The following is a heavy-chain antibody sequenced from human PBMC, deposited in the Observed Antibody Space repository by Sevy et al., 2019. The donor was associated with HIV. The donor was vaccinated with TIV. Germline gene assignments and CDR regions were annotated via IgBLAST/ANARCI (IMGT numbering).Heavy chain of an antibody. V-gene: IGHV1-2*02. CDR2: INPNSGGT. CDR3: ARELPHGSTVTTFPYYYYGMDV. CDR1: GYTFTGYY. Sequence: ASVKVSCKASGYTFTGYYMHWVRQAPGQGLEWMGWINPNSGGTNYAQKFQGRVTMTRDTSISTAYMELSRLRSDDTAVYYCARELPHGSTVTTFPYYYYGMDVWGQGTTVTVSS. J-gene: IGHJ6*02. D-gene: IGHD4-17*01.